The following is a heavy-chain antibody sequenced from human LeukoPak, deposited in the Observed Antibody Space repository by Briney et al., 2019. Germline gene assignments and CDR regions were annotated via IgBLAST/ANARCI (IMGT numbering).Heavy chain of an antibody. CDR1: GFTFSSYW. D-gene: IGHD2-21*02. Sequence: GGSLRLSCAASGFTFSSYWMHWVRQAPGKGLVWVSRINSDGSSTSYADSVKGRFTISRDNAKNTLYLQMNSLRAEDTAVYYCATDPSLNCGGDCYSLSNAFDIWGQGTMVTVSS. V-gene: IGHV3-74*01. CDR2: INSDGSST. CDR3: ATDPSLNCGGDCYSLSNAFDI. J-gene: IGHJ3*02.